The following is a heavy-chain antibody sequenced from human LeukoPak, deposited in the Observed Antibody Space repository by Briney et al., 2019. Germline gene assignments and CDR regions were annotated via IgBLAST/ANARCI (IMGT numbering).Heavy chain of an antibody. Sequence: PGGSLRLSCAASGFTFSSYSMNWVRQAPGKGLEWVSSISSSSSYIYYADSVKGRFTISRDNAKNSLYLQMNSLRAEDTAVYYCARVKYYYDSSGYYFDYWGQGTLVTVSP. CDR3: ARVKYYYDSSGYYFDY. CDR2: ISSSSSYI. J-gene: IGHJ4*02. CDR1: GFTFSSYS. D-gene: IGHD3-22*01. V-gene: IGHV3-21*01.